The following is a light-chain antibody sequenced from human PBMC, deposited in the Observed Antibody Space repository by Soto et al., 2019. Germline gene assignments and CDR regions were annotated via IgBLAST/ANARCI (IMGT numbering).Light chain of an antibody. CDR3: GGWDDSLSGPV. J-gene: IGLJ2*01. CDR2: ANI. CDR1: TSNIGSGYD. V-gene: IGLV1-40*01. Sequence: QSVLTQPPSVSGAPGQGVTISCTGSTSNIGSGYDVHWYQQVPGLAPKLLIYANINRPSGVPDRFSGSKSGTSASLAISGLRSEDEANYYCGGWDDSLSGPVFGGGTKLTVL.